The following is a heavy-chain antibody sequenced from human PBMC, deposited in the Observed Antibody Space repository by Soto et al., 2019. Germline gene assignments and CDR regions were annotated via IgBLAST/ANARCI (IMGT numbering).Heavy chain of an antibody. V-gene: IGHV4-59*07. CDR2: IYYSGST. D-gene: IGHD6-13*01. Sequence: SDTLSLTCTVSGGSISSYYWSWVVQPPGKGLEWIGYIYYSGSTNYNPSLKSRVTISVDTSKNQFSLKLSSVTAADTAVYYCASSNIAAAGFYYYGMDVWGRGTTVT. CDR3: ASSNIAAAGFYYYGMDV. J-gene: IGHJ6*02. CDR1: GGSISSYY.